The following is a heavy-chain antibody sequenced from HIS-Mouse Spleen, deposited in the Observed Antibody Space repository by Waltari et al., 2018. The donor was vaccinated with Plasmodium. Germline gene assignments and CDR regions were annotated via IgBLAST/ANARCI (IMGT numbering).Heavy chain of an antibody. CDR3: AKGRKSGSYFGPFDY. V-gene: IGHV3-30*18. CDR2: ISYDGSNK. D-gene: IGHD1-26*01. Sequence: QVQLVESGGGVVQPGRSLRLSCAASGFTFSRYGMHWVRQAPGKGLGWVAVISYDGSNKYYADSVKGRFTISRDNSKNTLYLQMNSLRAEDTAVYYCAKGRKSGSYFGPFDYWGQGTLVTVSS. J-gene: IGHJ4*02. CDR1: GFTFSRYG.